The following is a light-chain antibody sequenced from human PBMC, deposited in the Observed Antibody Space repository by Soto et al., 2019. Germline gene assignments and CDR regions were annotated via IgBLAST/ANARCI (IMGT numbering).Light chain of an antibody. CDR3: QQYNNWPPIFT. CDR2: GAS. J-gene: IGKJ3*01. CDR1: QSVSSN. V-gene: IGKV3-15*01. Sequence: EIVMTQSPATLSVSPGERATLSCRASQSVSSNLAWYQQKPGQAPRLLIYGASTRATGIPARFSGSRSGTEFTLTISSLQSEDFAVYYCQQYNNWPPIFTFCPGTKVDIK.